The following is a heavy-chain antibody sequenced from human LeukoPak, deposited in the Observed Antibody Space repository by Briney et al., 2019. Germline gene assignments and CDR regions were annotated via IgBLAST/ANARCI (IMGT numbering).Heavy chain of an antibody. J-gene: IGHJ6*02. V-gene: IGHV3-7*05. Sequence: GGSLRLSCAASRFAFSTYWMSWVRQAPGKGREWVANIKEDGSEKYYVDSVKGRLTIYRDNAKNSLYLQMNRLRAEDTAVYYCARDSPGSSRFYHYYGLDVWGQGTTVTVSS. CDR2: IKEDGSEK. D-gene: IGHD6-6*01. CDR1: RFAFSTYW. CDR3: ARDSPGSSRFYHYYGLDV.